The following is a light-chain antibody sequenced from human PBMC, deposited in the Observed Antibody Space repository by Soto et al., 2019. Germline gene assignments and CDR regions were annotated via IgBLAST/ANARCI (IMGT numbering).Light chain of an antibody. CDR2: EVT. CDR3: CSFGGSGYV. V-gene: IGLV2-23*02. CDR1: TSDVGI. J-gene: IGLJ1*01. Sequence: QSALTQHASVSGSPGQSITISCSGTTSDVGIVSWYQHHPGKAPKLMIHEVTKRPSGVSDRFSGSKSGNSASLTISGLQAENEADYFCCSFGGSGYVFGTGTKVTVL.